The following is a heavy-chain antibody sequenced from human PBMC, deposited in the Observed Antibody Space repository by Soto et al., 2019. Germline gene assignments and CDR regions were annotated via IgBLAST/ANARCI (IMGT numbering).Heavy chain of an antibody. CDR2: IKQDGSGK. CDR1: GFNFNSYW. CDR3: AKDGQGPFDY. V-gene: IGHV3-7*05. J-gene: IGHJ4*02. Sequence: GGSLRLSCAVSGFNFNSYWMNWVRQAPGKGLEWVANIKQDGSGKNYVDSVKGRFTISRDNSRNSLYLQLNSLRAEDTAMYYCAKDGQGPFDYWGQGTPVTVSS.